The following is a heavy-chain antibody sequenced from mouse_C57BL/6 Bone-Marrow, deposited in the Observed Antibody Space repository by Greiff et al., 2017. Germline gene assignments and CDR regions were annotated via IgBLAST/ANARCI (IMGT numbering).Heavy chain of an antibody. CDR1: GYTFTSYW. CDR2: IDPSDSYT. CDR3: ARRYGSSPYAMDY. V-gene: IGHV1-69*01. D-gene: IGHD1-1*01. J-gene: IGHJ4*01. Sequence: VQLQQSGAELVMPGASVKLSCKASGYTFTSYWMHWVKQRPGQGLEWIGEIDPSDSYTNYNQKFKGKSTLTVDKSSSTAYMQLSSLTSEDSAVYYCARRYGSSPYAMDYWGQGTSVTVSS.